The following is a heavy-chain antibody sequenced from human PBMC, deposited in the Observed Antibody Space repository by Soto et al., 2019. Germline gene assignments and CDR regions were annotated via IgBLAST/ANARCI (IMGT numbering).Heavy chain of an antibody. D-gene: IGHD3-3*01. J-gene: IGHJ5*02. CDR3: ARGPRRLLRFLEWLPNTNWFDP. CDR2: INHSGST. Sequence: SETLSLTCAVYGGSFIGYYWSWIRQPPGKGLEWIGEINHSGSTNYNPSLKSRVTISVDTSKNQFSLKLSSVTAADTAVYYCARGPRRLLRFLEWLPNTNWFDPWGQGTLVTVSS. V-gene: IGHV4-34*01. CDR1: GGSFIGYY.